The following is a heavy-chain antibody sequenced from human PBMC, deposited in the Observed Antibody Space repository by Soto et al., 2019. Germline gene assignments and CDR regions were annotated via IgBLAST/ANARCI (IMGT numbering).Heavy chain of an antibody. CDR2: INQDGSEK. CDR3: SGGVGDAF. D-gene: IGHD1-26*01. J-gene: IGHJ4*02. V-gene: IGHV3-7*04. CDR1: ESTVSRDW. Sequence: EVHLVESGGGLVQTGGSLRLSCAIFESTVSRDWMNWVRQAPGKGLEWVAHINQDGSEKYYVDSVKGRFTISRDNAKKSLYLQMKSLRAADPAMYYCSGGVGDAFWGQGTLVTVSS.